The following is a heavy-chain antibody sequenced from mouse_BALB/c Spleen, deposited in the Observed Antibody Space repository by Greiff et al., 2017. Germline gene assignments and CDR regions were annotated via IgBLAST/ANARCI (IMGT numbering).Heavy chain of an antibody. Sequence: VKLMESGPGLVQPSQSLSITCTVSGFSLTSYGVHWVRQSPGKGLEWLGVIWSGGSTDYNAAFISRLSISKDNSKSQVFFKMNSLQADDTAIYYCARGVYDYDVAYWGQGTLVTVSA. CDR2: IWSGGST. J-gene: IGHJ3*01. D-gene: IGHD2-4*01. V-gene: IGHV2-4-1*01. CDR3: ARGVYDYDVAY. CDR1: GFSLTSYG.